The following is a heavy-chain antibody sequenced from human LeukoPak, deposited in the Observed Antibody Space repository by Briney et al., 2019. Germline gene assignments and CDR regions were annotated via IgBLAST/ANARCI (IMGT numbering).Heavy chain of an antibody. Sequence: ASVKVSCKASGYTFTSYGISWVRQAPGQGLEWMGWISAYNGDTNDAQKLQGRVPMTTATSTSTAYMELRSLRSDDTAVYYCARIAAAEVDYWGQGTLVTVSS. V-gene: IGHV1-18*01. J-gene: IGHJ4*02. CDR3: ARIAAAEVDY. D-gene: IGHD6-13*01. CDR1: GYTFTSYG. CDR2: ISAYNGDT.